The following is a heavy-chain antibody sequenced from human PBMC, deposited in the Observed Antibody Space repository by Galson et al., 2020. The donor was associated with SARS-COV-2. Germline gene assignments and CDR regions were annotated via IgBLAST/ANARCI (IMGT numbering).Heavy chain of an antibody. CDR1: GFTFSSYA. V-gene: IGHV3-23*01. CDR3: AKEYVPYDILSGYQH. J-gene: IGHJ1*01. Sequence: GGSLRLSCAASGFTFSSYAMSWVRQAPGKGLEWVSAISGSGGSTYYADSVKGRFTISRDNSKNTRYLQMNSLRAEDTAVYYCAKEYVPYDILSGYQHWGQGTLVTVSA. D-gene: IGHD3-9*01. CDR2: ISGSGGST.